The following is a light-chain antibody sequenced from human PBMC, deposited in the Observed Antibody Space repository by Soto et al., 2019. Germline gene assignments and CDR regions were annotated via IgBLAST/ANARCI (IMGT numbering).Light chain of an antibody. CDR1: NSNIGAGYD. Sequence: QSVLTQPPSVSGAPGQRVTISCTGSNSNIGAGYDVHWYQQLPGAAPILLIYVNSNRPSGVPDRFSGSKSGTSASLAITGLQAEDEADYYCQSYDSSLSGSVFGGGTKLTVL. J-gene: IGLJ3*02. CDR2: VNS. V-gene: IGLV1-40*01. CDR3: QSYDSSLSGSV.